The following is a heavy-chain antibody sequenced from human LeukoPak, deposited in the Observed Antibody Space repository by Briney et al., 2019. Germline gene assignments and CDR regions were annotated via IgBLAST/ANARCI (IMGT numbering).Heavy chain of an antibody. CDR2: IYSGGST. CDR3: ASQWGEIQYDFWSGYFY. J-gene: IGHJ4*02. Sequence: GGSLRLSCAASGFTVSSNYMSWVRQAPGKGLEWVSVIYSGGSTYYADSVKGRFTISRHNSKNTLYLQMNSLRAEDTAVYYRASQWGEIQYDFWSGYFYWGQGTLVAVSS. D-gene: IGHD3-3*01. V-gene: IGHV3-53*04. CDR1: GFTVSSNY.